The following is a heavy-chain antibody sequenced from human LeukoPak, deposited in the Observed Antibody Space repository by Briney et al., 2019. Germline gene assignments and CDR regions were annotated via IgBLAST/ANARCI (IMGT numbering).Heavy chain of an antibody. CDR2: INHSGYT. J-gene: IGHJ4*02. CDR1: GVSFDDYY. Sequence: NPSETLSLTCGVSGVSFDDYYWSWVRDTPGKGLEWLGEINHSGYTNDSPSHKSRVTLSIDTSRKQFSLNLRSVTVADAGIYYCTRMTTGHDYWGQGTLVSVSS. V-gene: IGHV4-34*01. D-gene: IGHD4-17*01. CDR3: TRMTTGHDY.